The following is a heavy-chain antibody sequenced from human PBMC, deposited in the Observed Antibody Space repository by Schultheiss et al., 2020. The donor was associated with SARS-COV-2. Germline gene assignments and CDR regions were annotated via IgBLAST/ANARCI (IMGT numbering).Heavy chain of an antibody. J-gene: IGHJ6*02. CDR3: ARRVVWLWFRDEGMDV. V-gene: IGHV4-34*01. D-gene: IGHD3-10*01. CDR1: GGSISSYY. Sequence: SETLSLTCTVSGGSISSYYWSWIRQPPGKGLEWIGEINHSGSTNYNPSLKSRVTISVDTSKNQFSLKLSSVTAADTAVYYCARRVVWLWFRDEGMDVWGQGTTVTVSS. CDR2: INHSGST.